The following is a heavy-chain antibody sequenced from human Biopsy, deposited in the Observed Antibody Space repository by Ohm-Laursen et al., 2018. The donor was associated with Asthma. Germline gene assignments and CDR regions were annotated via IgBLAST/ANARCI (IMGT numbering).Heavy chain of an antibody. Sequence: SVKVSCKSLGGTFNTYVIGWARQAPGQWLEWKCGINPVFGTTTYPQKFQDRVTITADDSTSTVYMELSSLRSEDLAVYYCARKAGSCISRTCYSLDFWGQGTLVTVSS. CDR3: ARKAGSCISRTCYSLDF. CDR2: INPVFGTT. CDR1: GGTFNTYV. V-gene: IGHV1-69*13. J-gene: IGHJ4*02. D-gene: IGHD2-2*01.